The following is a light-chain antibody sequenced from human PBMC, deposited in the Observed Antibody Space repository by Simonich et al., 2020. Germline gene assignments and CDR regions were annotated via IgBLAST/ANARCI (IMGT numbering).Light chain of an antibody. CDR3: SSYTSSSTL. Sequence: QSALTQPASVSGSPGQSITISCTGTFSAVGGYNYVSCYQQHPGKAPKLMISDVSRRPSGVSNRFAGSKSGNTASLTISGLQAEDEADYYCSSYTSSSTLFGGGTKLTVL. CDR2: DVS. V-gene: IGLV2-14*01. CDR1: FSAVGGYNY. J-gene: IGLJ3*02.